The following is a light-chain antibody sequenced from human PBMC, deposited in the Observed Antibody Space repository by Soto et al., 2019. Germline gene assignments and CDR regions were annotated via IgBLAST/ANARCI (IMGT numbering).Light chain of an antibody. CDR3: QQYGTSPMT. Sequence: NVLKQSLDTLSLSPGERANIYCRASQSVNNRLAWYQQKPGQAPRLLISGASNRATGIPDRFSGSGSATDFSLIISSLEPEDFALYFCQQYGTSPMTFGQGTRLEI. V-gene: IGKV3-20*01. CDR1: QSVNNR. CDR2: GAS. J-gene: IGKJ5*01.